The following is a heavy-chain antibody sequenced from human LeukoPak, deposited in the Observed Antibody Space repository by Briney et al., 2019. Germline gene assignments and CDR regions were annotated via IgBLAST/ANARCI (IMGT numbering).Heavy chain of an antibody. V-gene: IGHV3-53*01. J-gene: IGHJ4*02. D-gene: IGHD3-22*01. CDR2: IYSGGST. CDR3: AKEGGAYYYDSSGYYY. CDR1: GFTVSSNY. Sequence: GGSLRLSCAASGFTVSSNYMSWVRQAPGKGLEWVSVIYSGGSTYYADSVKGRFTISRDNSKNTLYLQMNSLRAEDTAVYYCAKEGGAYYYDSSGYYYWGQGTLVTVSS.